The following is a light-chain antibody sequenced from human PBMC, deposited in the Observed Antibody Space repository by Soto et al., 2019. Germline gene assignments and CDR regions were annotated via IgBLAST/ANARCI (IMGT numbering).Light chain of an antibody. V-gene: IGKV1-5*01. CDR1: QSISSW. Sequence: DIQMTQSPSTLSASVGDRVTITCRASQSISSWLAWYQQKPGKAPKLLIYDASSLESGVPSRFRGSGSGTEFTLTISSLQPDDFATYYCQQYNSYSPETFGQGTKVEIK. CDR2: DAS. J-gene: IGKJ1*01. CDR3: QQYNSYSPET.